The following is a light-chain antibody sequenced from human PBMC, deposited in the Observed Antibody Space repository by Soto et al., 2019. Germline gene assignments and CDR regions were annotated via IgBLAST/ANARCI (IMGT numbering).Light chain of an antibody. J-gene: IGLJ1*01. CDR1: SSDVGSYNR. CDR2: EVS. CDR3: NSYTSSNTYV. Sequence: QSVLTQPPSVSGSPGQSVTISCTGTSSDVGSYNRVSWYQQPPGTAPKLMIYEVSNRPSGVPDRFSGSKSGNTASLTISGLQPEDEADSYCNSYTSSNTYVFGTGTKVTVL. V-gene: IGLV2-18*02.